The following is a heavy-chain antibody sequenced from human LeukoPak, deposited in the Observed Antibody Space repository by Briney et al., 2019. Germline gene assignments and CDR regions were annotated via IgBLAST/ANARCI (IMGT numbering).Heavy chain of an antibody. J-gene: IGHJ3*02. V-gene: IGHV1-2*02. CDR1: GYTFTGYY. CDR3: ARDGTYYDILTGYPYDAFDI. CDR2: INPNSGGT. Sequence: GASVTVSCKASGYTFTGYYMHWVRQAPGQGLEWMGWINPNSGGTNYAQKFQGRVTMTRDTSISTAYMELSRLRSDDTAVYYCARDGTYYDILTGYPYDAFDIWGQGTMVTVSS. D-gene: IGHD3-9*01.